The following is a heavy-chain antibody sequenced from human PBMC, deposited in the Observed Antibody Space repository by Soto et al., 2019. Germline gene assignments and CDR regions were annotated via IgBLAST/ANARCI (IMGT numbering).Heavy chain of an antibody. Sequence: SETLSLTCAVSGDSIISDKWWSWVRQPPGKGLEWIGEIHHSGNSNYNPSLKSRVIISVDKSKNQFSLKLSSVTDADTAVYYCARGERQQQRDYWGQGTLVTVSS. CDR2: IHHSGNS. CDR1: GDSIISDKW. D-gene: IGHD6-13*01. V-gene: IGHV4-4*02. CDR3: ARGERQQQRDY. J-gene: IGHJ4*02.